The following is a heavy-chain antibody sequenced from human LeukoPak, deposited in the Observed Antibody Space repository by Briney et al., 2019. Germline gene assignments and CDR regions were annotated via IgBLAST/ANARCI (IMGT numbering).Heavy chain of an antibody. J-gene: IGHJ4*02. CDR3: AAGRFGELFGFDY. Sequence: VASVKVSCKASGFTFTSSAMQWVRQARGQRLEWIGWIVVGSGNTNYAQKFQERVTITRDMFTSTAYMELSSLRSEDTAVYYCAAGRFGELFGFDYWGQGTLVTVSS. CDR1: GFTFTSSA. CDR2: IVVGSGNT. D-gene: IGHD3-10*01. V-gene: IGHV1-58*02.